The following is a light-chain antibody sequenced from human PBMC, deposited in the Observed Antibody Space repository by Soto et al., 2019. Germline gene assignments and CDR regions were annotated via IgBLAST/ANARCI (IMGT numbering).Light chain of an antibody. CDR3: QQYHNWPLIT. J-gene: IGKJ5*01. V-gene: IGKV3-15*01. Sequence: EIVWTQSPGTLPLSPWEVASLSCGASQSISDNLVWYQQKPGQAPRLLLYGASTRATGTPARFRGSGSGADYFLTISSLQSEDFAVYYCQQYHNWPLITFGQGTRLEIK. CDR1: QSISDN. CDR2: GAS.